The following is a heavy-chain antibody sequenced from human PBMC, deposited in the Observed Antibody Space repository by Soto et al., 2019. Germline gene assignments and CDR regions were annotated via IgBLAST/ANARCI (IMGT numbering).Heavy chain of an antibody. V-gene: IGHV3-48*04. J-gene: IGHJ4*02. CDR1: GFTFNTHG. D-gene: IGHD3-9*01. CDR3: ARDGYYNVDY. Sequence: EVQLMESGGDLVQPGGSLRLSCAASGFTFNTHGMHWVRQAPGKGLEWISYISARSNDIQYTESVKGRFTISRDNAENSLYRQMNSLRAEDTALYYWARDGYYNVDYWGQGTLVTVSS. CDR2: ISARSNDI.